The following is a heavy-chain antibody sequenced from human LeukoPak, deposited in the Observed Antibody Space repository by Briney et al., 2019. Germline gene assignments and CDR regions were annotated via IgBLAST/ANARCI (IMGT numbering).Heavy chain of an antibody. V-gene: IGHV4-31*03. CDR3: ARHRLGWNDAFDI. CDR1: GGSISSGGYY. CDR2: IYYSGST. Sequence: PSETLSLTCTVSGGSISSGGYYWSWIRQHPGKGLEGIGYIYYSGSTYYNPSLKSRVTISVDTSKNQFSLKLSSVTAADTAVYYCARHRLGWNDAFDIWGQGTMVTVSS. J-gene: IGHJ3*02. D-gene: IGHD1-1*01.